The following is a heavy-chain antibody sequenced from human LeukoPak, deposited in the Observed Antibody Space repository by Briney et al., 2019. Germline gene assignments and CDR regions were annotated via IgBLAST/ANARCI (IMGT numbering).Heavy chain of an antibody. CDR1: GGSFSGYY. CDR2: INHSGST. Sequence: PSETLSLTCAVYGGSFSGYYWSWIRQPPGKGLEWIGEINHSGSTNYNPSLKSRVTISVDTSKNQFSLKLSSVTAADTAVYYCARVYCSSTSCYQGEDWFDPRGQGTLVTVSS. V-gene: IGHV4-34*01. CDR3: ARVYCSSTSCYQGEDWFDP. D-gene: IGHD2-2*01. J-gene: IGHJ5*02.